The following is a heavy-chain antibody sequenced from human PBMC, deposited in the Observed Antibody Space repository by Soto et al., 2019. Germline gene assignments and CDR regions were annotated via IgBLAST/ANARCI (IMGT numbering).Heavy chain of an antibody. CDR2: VSVYGGST. CDR1: GFIFSDFA. J-gene: IGHJ2*01. Sequence: DVQLLESGGDLVQPGESLRLSCAASGFIFSDFAMSWVRQTPGKGLEWVSAVSVYGGSTHYSDAVKGRFTISRDNSRDALSLQMNSLRAEDTAVYYCARLPAGDSNWYFDLWGRGTLVTVSS. V-gene: IGHV3-23*01. D-gene: IGHD2-21*01. CDR3: ARLPAGDSNWYFDL.